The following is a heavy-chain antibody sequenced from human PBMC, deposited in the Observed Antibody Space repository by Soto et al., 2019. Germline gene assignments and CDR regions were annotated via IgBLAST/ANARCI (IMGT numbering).Heavy chain of an antibody. J-gene: IGHJ4*02. V-gene: IGHV3-48*01. Sequence: GGSLRLSCAASGFTFSSYSMNWVRQAPGKGLEWVSYISSSSSTIYYADSVKGRFTISRDNAKNTLYLQMNSLRAEDTAVYYCANHPIFCDFWSGYYTTDYWGQGTLVTVSS. CDR1: GFTFSSYS. CDR3: ANHPIFCDFWSGYYTTDY. D-gene: IGHD3-3*01. CDR2: ISSSSSTI.